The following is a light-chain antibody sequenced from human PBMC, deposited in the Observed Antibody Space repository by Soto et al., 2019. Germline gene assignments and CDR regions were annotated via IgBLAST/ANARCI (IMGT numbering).Light chain of an antibody. Sequence: QSALTQPPSASGSPGQSVTISCTGTSSDVGGYNYVSWYQQYPGRAPKLMIYEVTKRPSGVSDRFSGSKSGNTASLTVSGLQAEDEADDYCSTYSASNNFYFVFGGGTKLTVL. J-gene: IGLJ3*02. V-gene: IGLV2-8*01. CDR1: SSDVGGYNY. CDR2: EVT. CDR3: STYSASNNFYFV.